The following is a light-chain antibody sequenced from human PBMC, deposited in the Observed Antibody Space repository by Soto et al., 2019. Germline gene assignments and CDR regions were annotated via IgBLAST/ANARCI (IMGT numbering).Light chain of an antibody. J-gene: IGKJ1*01. CDR1: ESVSSTH. CDR3: SQYGSAPGT. V-gene: IGKV3-20*01. Sequence: EIVLTQSPGTLSLSPGERATLSCRASESVSSTHLAWYQQKPGQAPSLLIYSAFNRATGVPDRFSGSGSGTDFTLTISRLEPEDFAVYYCSQYGSAPGTVGRGTKVEIK. CDR2: SAF.